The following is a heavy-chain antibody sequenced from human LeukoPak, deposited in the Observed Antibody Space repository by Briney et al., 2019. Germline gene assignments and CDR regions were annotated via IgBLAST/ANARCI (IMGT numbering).Heavy chain of an antibody. V-gene: IGHV3-23*01. Sequence: GGSLRLSCAASGFSFSSYAMSWVRQTPGKGLDWVSSVNGRGASTFYADSVKGRFTISRDNSKNTLYLQMNSLRAEDTAVYYCAKENGYSSSCFDYWGQGTLVTVSS. J-gene: IGHJ4*02. CDR1: GFSFSSYA. CDR2: VNGRGAST. CDR3: AKENGYSSSCFDY. D-gene: IGHD6-13*01.